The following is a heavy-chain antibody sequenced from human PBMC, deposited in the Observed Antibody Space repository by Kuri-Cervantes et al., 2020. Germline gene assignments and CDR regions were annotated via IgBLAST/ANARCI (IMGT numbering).Heavy chain of an antibody. Sequence: GGSLRPSCEASGLTFSSNWISWVRQVPGKGLEWVAVISYDGSNKNYADSVKGRLTISRENSKNTLYLQLNSLRAEDTAVYYCAKTPGGWGPVETYGSGRGGMDVWGQGTTVTVSS. J-gene: IGHJ6*02. CDR3: AKTPGGWGPVETYGSGRGGMDV. V-gene: IGHV3-30*18. CDR1: GLTFSSNW. D-gene: IGHD3-10*01. CDR2: ISYDGSNK.